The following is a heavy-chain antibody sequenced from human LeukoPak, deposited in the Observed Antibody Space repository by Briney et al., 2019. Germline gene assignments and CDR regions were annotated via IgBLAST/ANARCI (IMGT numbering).Heavy chain of an antibody. V-gene: IGHV3-11*01. CDR3: ARSPNLLWFGELYPHYYGMDV. CDR2: ISSSGSTI. J-gene: IGHJ6*02. D-gene: IGHD3-10*01. Sequence: GGSLRLSCAASGFTFSDYYMSWIRQAPGKGLEWVSYISSSGSTIYYADSVKGRFTISRDNAKNSLYLQMNSPRAEDTAVYYCARSPNLLWFGELYPHYYGMDVWGQGTTVTVSS. CDR1: GFTFSDYY.